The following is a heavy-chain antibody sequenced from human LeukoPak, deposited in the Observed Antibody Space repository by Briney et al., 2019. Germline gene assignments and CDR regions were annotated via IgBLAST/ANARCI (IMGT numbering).Heavy chain of an antibody. V-gene: IGHV3-64*01. CDR3: ARVDSGSACAS. J-gene: IGHJ1*01. D-gene: IGHD6-19*01. CDR1: GFTLSSYS. Sequence: PGGSLRLSCAASGFTLSSYSMHWVRQAPGKGLEFVSAISKNGRNTYYGNSMKGRFTISRDISKNTLYLQMGSLRPEDMAVYYCARVDSGSACASWGRGILVTVSS. CDR2: ISKNGRNT.